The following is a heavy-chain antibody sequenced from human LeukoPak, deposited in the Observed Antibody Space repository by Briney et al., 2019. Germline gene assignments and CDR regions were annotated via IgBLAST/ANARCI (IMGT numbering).Heavy chain of an antibody. J-gene: IGHJ4*02. CDR2: INTNTGNP. D-gene: IGHD6-13*01. Sequence: ASVKVSCKASGYTFTSYAMNWVRQAPGQGLEWMGWINTNTGNPTYAQGFTGRFVFSLDTSVSMAYLQISSLKAEDTAVYYCARGTVIAAADLLDYWGQGTLVTVSS. V-gene: IGHV7-4-1*04. CDR3: ARGTVIAAADLLDY. CDR1: GYTFTSYA.